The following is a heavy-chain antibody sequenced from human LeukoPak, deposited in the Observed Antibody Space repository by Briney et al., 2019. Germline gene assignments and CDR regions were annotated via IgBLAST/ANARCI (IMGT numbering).Heavy chain of an antibody. CDR2: ISGSGGST. V-gene: IGHV3-23*01. CDR3: AKDDTIFGVVIGY. CDR1: GFTFSSYA. Sequence: GGSLRLSCAASGFTFSSYAMSWVRQAPGKGLEWVSAISGSGGSTYYADSVKGRFTISRDNSKNTLYLRMNSLRAEDTAVYYCAKDDTIFGVVIGYWGQGTLVTVSS. J-gene: IGHJ4*02. D-gene: IGHD3-3*01.